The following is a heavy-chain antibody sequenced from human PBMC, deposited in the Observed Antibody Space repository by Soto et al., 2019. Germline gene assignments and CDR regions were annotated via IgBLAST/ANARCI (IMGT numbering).Heavy chain of an antibody. V-gene: IGHV3-53*01. D-gene: IGHD2-2*01. CDR3: AREFDLVPAAMSDVDAFDI. CDR1: GFTVSSNY. Sequence: GGSLRLYCEASGFTVSSNYMSWVRQAPGKGLEWVSVIYSGGSTYYADSVKGRFTISRDNSKNTLYLQMNSLRAEDTAVYYCAREFDLVPAAMSDVDAFDILGQVTMVTVSS. CDR2: IYSGGST. J-gene: IGHJ3*02.